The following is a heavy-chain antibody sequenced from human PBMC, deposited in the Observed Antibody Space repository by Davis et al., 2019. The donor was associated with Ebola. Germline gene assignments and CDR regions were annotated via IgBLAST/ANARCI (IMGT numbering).Heavy chain of an antibody. D-gene: IGHD6-13*01. CDR1: GFTVSSNY. Sequence: PGGSLRLSCAASGFTVSSNYMSWVRQAPGKGLEWVSVIYSGGSTYYADSVKGRFTISRDNSKNTLYLQMNSLRAEDTAVYYCARGSSTPYSSSWPHWGQGTLVTVSS. CDR3: ARGSSTPYSSSWPH. J-gene: IGHJ4*02. CDR2: IYSGGST. V-gene: IGHV3-66*01.